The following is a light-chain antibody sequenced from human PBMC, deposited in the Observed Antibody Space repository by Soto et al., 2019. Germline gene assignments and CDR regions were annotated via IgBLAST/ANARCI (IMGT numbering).Light chain of an antibody. CDR2: GDS. CDR1: SSSIGTGFD. J-gene: IGLJ1*01. Sequence: QSVLTQPPSVSGAPGQRVTISCTGSSSSIGTGFDVHWYQQFPGTAPRLLIYGDSNRPSGVPDRFSGSKSGTSASLAITGLQAEDEADYYCQSYDSSLSTYVFGTGTKLTVL. CDR3: QSYDSSLSTYV. V-gene: IGLV1-40*01.